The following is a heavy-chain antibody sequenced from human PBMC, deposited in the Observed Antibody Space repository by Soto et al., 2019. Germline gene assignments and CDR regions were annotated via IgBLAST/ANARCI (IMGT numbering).Heavy chain of an antibody. CDR2: IIPIFGTA. CDR1: GGTFSSYA. J-gene: IGHJ5*02. CDR3: XSGKXXXXXFDP. D-gene: IGHD1-26*01. Sequence: QVQLVQSGAEVKKPGSSVKVSCKASGGTFSSYAISXXRQAXGQGLEWMGGIIPIFGTANYAQKFQGRVTITXXXXXXXXXXXXXXXXXXXXXXXXXXSGKXXXXXFDPWGQGTLVTVSS. V-gene: IGHV1-69*05.